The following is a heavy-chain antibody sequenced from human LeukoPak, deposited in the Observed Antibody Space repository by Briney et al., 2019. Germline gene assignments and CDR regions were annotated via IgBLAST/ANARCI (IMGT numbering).Heavy chain of an antibody. D-gene: IGHD6-19*01. J-gene: IGHJ4*02. CDR1: GYSFTNYL. CDR2: INPGDSDT. Sequence: ESLKISRKGSGYSFTNYLNGWVRPIPGKGPEWIGLINPGDSDTRYSPSFQGPVTISADESISTAYLQWSSLKASDTAMYYCARLSPSAVAATLDYWGQGTLVTVSS. V-gene: IGHV5-51*01. CDR3: ARLSPSAVAATLDY.